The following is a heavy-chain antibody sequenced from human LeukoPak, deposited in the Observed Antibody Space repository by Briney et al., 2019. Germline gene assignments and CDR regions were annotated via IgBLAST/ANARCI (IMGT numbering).Heavy chain of an antibody. D-gene: IGHD6-19*01. V-gene: IGHV4-39*01. J-gene: IGHJ6*02. CDR2: IYYSGST. CDR1: GGSISSSNYY. CDR3: ARPPGLAGHYSYYYGVDV. Sequence: SETLSLTCTVSGGSISSSNYYCGWIRQPSGMGLEWIGNIYYSGSTYYTPSLKSRVTISVDTSKNQFSLKLSSVTAADTAVYYCARPPGLAGHYSYYYGVDVWGQGTTVTVSS.